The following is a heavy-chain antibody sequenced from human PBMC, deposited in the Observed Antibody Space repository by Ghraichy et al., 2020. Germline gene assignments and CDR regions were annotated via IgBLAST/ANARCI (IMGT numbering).Heavy chain of an antibody. J-gene: IGHJ4*02. CDR1: GYTFTSYD. CDR2: MNPNSGNT. D-gene: IGHD2-15*01. CDR3: ARGLRNSEDRKRPYYFDY. V-gene: IGHV1-8*01. Sequence: ASVKVSCKASGYTFTSYDINWVRQATGQGLEWMGWMNPNSGNTGYAQKFQGRVTMTRNTSISTAYMELSSLRSEDTAVYYCARGLRNSEDRKRPYYFDYWGQGTLVTVSS.